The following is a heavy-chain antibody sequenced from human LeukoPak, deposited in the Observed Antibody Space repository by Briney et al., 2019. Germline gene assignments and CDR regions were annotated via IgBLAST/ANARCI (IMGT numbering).Heavy chain of an antibody. CDR2: INSDGSSI. D-gene: IGHD1-14*01. V-gene: IGHV3-74*01. Sequence: GGSLGLSCAASGFTFSSYAMYWVRQAPGKGLVWVSRINSDGSSINYADNVMGRFTTSRDNAKNTLYLQMNSLRAEDTAVYYCARSGGRNFDYWGQGTLVTVSS. CDR3: ARSGGRNFDY. J-gene: IGHJ4*02. CDR1: GFTFSSYA.